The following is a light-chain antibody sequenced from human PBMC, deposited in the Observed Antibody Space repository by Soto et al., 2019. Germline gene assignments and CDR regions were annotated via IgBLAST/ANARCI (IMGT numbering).Light chain of an antibody. CDR1: SSDLGSYNL. J-gene: IGLJ2*01. V-gene: IGLV2-23*03. CDR2: EGS. Sequence: QSVLTQPASVSGSPGQSITLSCTGTSSDLGSYNLVSWYQQHPGKAPKLMIYEGSKRPSGVSYRFSGSKSGNTASLTISGLQTEDEADYYCCSYAGSSTFAVFGGGTKLTVL. CDR3: CSYAGSSTFAV.